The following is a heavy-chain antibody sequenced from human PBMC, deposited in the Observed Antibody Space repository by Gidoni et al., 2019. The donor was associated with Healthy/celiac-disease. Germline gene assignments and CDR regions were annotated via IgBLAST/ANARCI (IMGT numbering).Heavy chain of an antibody. CDR3: ASTWGLRWQGYFDY. Sequence: QVQLVESGGGVVQPGRSLRLSCAASGFTFSSYGMHWVRQAPGKGMEWVAVISYDGSNKYYADSVKGRFTISRDNSKNTLYLQMNSLRAEDTAVYYCASTWGLRWQGYFDYWGQGTLVTVSS. D-gene: IGHD4-17*01. V-gene: IGHV3-30*03. CDR2: ISYDGSNK. J-gene: IGHJ4*02. CDR1: GFTFSSYG.